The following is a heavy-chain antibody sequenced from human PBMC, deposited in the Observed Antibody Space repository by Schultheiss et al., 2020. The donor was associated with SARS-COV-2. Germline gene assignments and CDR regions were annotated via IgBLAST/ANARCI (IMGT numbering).Heavy chain of an antibody. Sequence: SQTLSLTCAVYSGSFSGYYWSWIRQPPGKGLEWIGEINHSGRTNYNPSLKSRVSISIDTSKNQFSLKLNSVTPADTAVYYCARRYCSGTSCYRGGRYYYYGMDVWGQGTTVTVSS. CDR2: INHSGRT. CDR1: SGSFSGYY. V-gene: IGHV4-34*01. J-gene: IGHJ6*02. D-gene: IGHD2-2*02. CDR3: ARRYCSGTSCYRGGRYYYYGMDV.